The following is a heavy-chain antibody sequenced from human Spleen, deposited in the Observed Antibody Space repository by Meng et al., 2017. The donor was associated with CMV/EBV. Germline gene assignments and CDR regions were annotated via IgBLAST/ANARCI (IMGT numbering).Heavy chain of an antibody. CDR1: GYTFTGYY. D-gene: IGHD2-2*01. CDR3: ARGYCSSTSCYNGAFDI. J-gene: IGHJ3*02. CDR2: INPKSGGT. Sequence: ASVKVSCKASGYTFTGYYMHWVRQAPGQGLEWMGWINPKSGGTNYAQKFQGRVTMTRDTSISTAYMELRRLKSDDTAVYYCARGYCSSTSCYNGAFDIWGQGTMVTVSS. V-gene: IGHV1-2*02.